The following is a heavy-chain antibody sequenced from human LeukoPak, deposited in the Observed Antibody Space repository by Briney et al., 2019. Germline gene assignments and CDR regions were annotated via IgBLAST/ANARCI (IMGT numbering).Heavy chain of an antibody. V-gene: IGHV3-64*01. CDR2: ISSNGGST. CDR1: GFTFSSYA. CDR3: ATVGGDI. J-gene: IGHJ3*02. Sequence: GGSLRLSCAASGFTFSSYAMHWVRQAPGKGLEYVSAISSNGGSTYYANSVKGRFTISRDNSKNTLYLQMGSLRAEDMAVYYCATVGGDIWGQGTMVTVSS.